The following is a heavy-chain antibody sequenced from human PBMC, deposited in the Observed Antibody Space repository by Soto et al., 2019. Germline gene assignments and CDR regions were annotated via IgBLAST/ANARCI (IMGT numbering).Heavy chain of an antibody. J-gene: IGHJ4*02. CDR2: IYYSGST. D-gene: IGHD5-12*01. V-gene: IGHV4-31*03. Sequence: SETLSLTCTVSGGSISSGGYYWSWIRQHPGKGLEWIGYIYYSGSTYYNPSLKSRVTISVDTSKNQFSLKLSSVTAADTAVYYCAREKRGYSGYDFRLYYFDYWGQGTLVTVSS. CDR1: GGSISSGGYY. CDR3: AREKRGYSGYDFRLYYFDY.